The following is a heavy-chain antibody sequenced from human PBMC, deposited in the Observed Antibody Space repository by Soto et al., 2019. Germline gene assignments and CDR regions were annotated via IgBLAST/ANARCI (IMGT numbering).Heavy chain of an antibody. Sequence: EVQLVESGGGLVQPGGSLTLSCAASGFPFSSYWMHWVRQAPGKGLVWFSGIKSDGSWTFYADSVKGRLTISRDNARNTLYLQLTSLRSEDTAVYLCVRGDGYQYDVNGYLCRHWGQGTLVPFFS. CDR3: VRGDGYQYDVNGYLCRH. CDR2: IKSDGSWT. CDR1: GFPFSSYW. D-gene: IGHD5-18*01. V-gene: IGHV3-74*01. J-gene: IGHJ4*02.